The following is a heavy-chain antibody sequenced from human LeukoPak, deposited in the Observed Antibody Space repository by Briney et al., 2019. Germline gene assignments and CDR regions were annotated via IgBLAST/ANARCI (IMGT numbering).Heavy chain of an antibody. CDR1: GGTFSSYA. CDR3: ARDLSSYDSSGYYDY. CDR2: IIPIFGTA. Sequence: GASVKVSCKASGGTFSSYAISWVRQAPGQGLEWMGGIIPIFGTANYAQKFQGRVTITADESTSTAYMELSSLRSEDTAVYYCARDLSSYDSSGYYDYWGQGILVTVSS. V-gene: IGHV1-69*13. J-gene: IGHJ4*02. D-gene: IGHD3-22*01.